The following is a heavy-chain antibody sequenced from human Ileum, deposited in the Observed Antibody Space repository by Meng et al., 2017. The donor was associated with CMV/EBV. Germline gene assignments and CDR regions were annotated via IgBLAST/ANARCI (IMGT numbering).Heavy chain of an antibody. CDR3: ARSSAAQYYYYGMDV. CDR2: IKKDGSEK. V-gene: IGHV3-7*01. CDR1: GFTFSSYW. D-gene: IGHD6-6*01. J-gene: IGHJ6*02. Sequence: GESLKISCAASGFTFSSYWMSWVRQAPGKGLEWVANIKKDGSEKYYVDSVKGRFTISRDNAKNSLYLQMNSLRAEDTAVYYCARSSAAQYYYYGMDVWGQGTMVTVSS.